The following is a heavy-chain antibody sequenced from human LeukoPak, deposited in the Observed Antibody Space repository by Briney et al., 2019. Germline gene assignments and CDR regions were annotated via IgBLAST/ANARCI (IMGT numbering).Heavy chain of an antibody. CDR2: IYYSGST. CDR1: GGSISSSSYY. V-gene: IGHV4-39*07. CDR3: ARVYDSSGYYYVDY. J-gene: IGHJ4*02. Sequence: SETLSLTCTVSGGSISSSSYYWGWIRQPPGKGLEWIGSIYYSGSTYYNPSLKSRVTISVDTSKNQFSLKPSSVTAADTAVYYCARVYDSSGYYYVDYWGQGTLVTVSS. D-gene: IGHD3-22*01.